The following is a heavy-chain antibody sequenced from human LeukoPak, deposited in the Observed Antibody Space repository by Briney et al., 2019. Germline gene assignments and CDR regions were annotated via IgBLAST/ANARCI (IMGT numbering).Heavy chain of an antibody. J-gene: IGHJ4*02. CDR1: GFTFDGYA. CDR3: ARKLSSYFDY. V-gene: IGHV3-23*01. Sequence: GGSLRLSCTASGFTFDGYAMSWVRQAPGKGLEWVSAISGSGGSTYYADSVKGRFTISRDNSKNTLYLQMNSLRAEDTAVYYCARKLSSYFDYWGQGTLVTVSS. D-gene: IGHD3-16*02. CDR2: ISGSGGST.